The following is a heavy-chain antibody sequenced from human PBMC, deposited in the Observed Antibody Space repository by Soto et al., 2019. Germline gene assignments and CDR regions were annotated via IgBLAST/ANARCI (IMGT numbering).Heavy chain of an antibody. CDR2: IDPSDSYT. J-gene: IGHJ6*02. V-gene: IGHV5-10-1*01. D-gene: IGHD5-12*01. Sequence: GESLKISCKGSGYSFTSYWISWVRQMPGKGLEWMGRIDPSDSYTNYSPSFQGHVTISADKSISTAYLQWSSLKASDTAMYYCATRRDGYNSDYYGMDVWGQGTTVTVSS. CDR3: ATRRDGYNSDYYGMDV. CDR1: GYSFTSYW.